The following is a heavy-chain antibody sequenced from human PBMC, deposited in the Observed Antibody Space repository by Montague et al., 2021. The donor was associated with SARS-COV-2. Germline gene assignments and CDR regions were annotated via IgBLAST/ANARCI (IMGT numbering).Heavy chain of an antibody. CDR3: ARIVSLVVPSDIPQMYYFGLDV. CDR2: IDWDNDK. J-gene: IGHJ6*02. V-gene: IGHV2-70*11. Sequence: PPLVKPTQTLTLTCTFSGFSLSSSGMSVTWIRQPPGKALEWLARIDWDNDKYYSTPLKTRLTISKDTSKNQVVLTVTNVDPSDTATYYCARIVSLVVPSDIPQMYYFGLDVWGQGTTVIVSS. D-gene: IGHD2-2*01. CDR1: GFSLSSSGMS.